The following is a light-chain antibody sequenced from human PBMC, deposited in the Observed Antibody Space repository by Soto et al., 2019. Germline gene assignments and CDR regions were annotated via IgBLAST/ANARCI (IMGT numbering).Light chain of an antibody. CDR1: NSDVGGYNY. V-gene: IGLV2-14*01. J-gene: IGLJ2*01. Sequence: QSALTQPASVSGSPGQSITISCTGTNSDVGGYNYVSWYQQYPGKAPKLLIYEVSNRPSGVSNRFSGSKSGNTASLTISGLQAEDEAEYYCSSYTSSSTYVAFGGGTKLTVL. CDR3: SSYTSSSTYVA. CDR2: EVS.